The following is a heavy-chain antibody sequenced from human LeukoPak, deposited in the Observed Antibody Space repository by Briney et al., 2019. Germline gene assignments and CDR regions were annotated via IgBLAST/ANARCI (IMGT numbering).Heavy chain of an antibody. CDR1: GFTFSSYA. CDR2: ISGSGGST. CDR3: AKGSWIQLWLIDY. V-gene: IGHV3-23*01. D-gene: IGHD5-18*01. J-gene: IGHJ4*02. Sequence: GGSLRLSCAASGFTFSSYAMSWVRQAPGKGLEWVSAISGSGGSTCYADSVKGRFTISRDNSKNTLYLQMNSLRAEDTAVYYCAKGSWIQLWLIDYWGQGTLVTVSS.